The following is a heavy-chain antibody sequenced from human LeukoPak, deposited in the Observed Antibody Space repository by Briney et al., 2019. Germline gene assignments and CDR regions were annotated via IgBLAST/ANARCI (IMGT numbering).Heavy chain of an antibody. J-gene: IGHJ4*02. D-gene: IGHD3-22*01. CDR3: ARVSITMIVVGDY. Sequence: PGGSLRLSCAASGFTFSSYSMNWVRQAPGKGLEWVSYISSSSSTIYYADSVKGRFTISRDSAKNSLYLQMNSLRAEDAAVYYCARVSITMIVVGDYWGQGTLVTVSS. V-gene: IGHV3-48*01. CDR2: ISSSSSTI. CDR1: GFTFSSYS.